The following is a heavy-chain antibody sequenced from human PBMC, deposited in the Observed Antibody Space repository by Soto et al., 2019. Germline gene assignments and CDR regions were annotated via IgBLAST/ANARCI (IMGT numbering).Heavy chain of an antibody. D-gene: IGHD5-12*01. Sequence: ASVKVSCKASGGTFSSYAISWVRQAPGQGLEWMGGISTYSGDTKYAQKFQGRVTMTTDTSTTTAYLELRSLRSDDTAVYYCARHHGPTTSENWFDPWGQGTLVTLSS. CDR2: ISTYSGDT. V-gene: IGHV1-18*01. CDR1: GGTFSSYA. CDR3: ARHHGPTTSENWFDP. J-gene: IGHJ5*02.